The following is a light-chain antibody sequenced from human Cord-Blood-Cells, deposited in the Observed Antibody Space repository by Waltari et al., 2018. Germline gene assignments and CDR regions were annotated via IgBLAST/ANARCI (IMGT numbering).Light chain of an antibody. CDR3: SSYTSSSTYV. J-gene: IGLJ1*01. CDR1: RRDGGGYYY. Sequence: QAALTQPAPLSGSPWHVNTIPCTGTRRDGGGYYYVPCYHQHPGKPPKPMIYDVSKRPSGVSTRLSGSKAGNTASLTISGLQAEDEADYYCSSYTSSSTYVFGTGTKVTVL. CDR2: DVS. V-gene: IGLV2-14*01.